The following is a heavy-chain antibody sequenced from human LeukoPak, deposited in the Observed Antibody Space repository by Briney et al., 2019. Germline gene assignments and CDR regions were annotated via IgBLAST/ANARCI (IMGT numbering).Heavy chain of an antibody. J-gene: IGHJ6*03. CDR3: ARDSKWELLAYYYYMDV. CDR1: GYTFTSYY. V-gene: IGHV1-2*02. CDR2: INPNSGGT. D-gene: IGHD1-26*01. Sequence: ASVKVSCKASGYTFTSYYMHWVRQAPGQGLEWMGWINPNSGGTNYAQKFQGRVTMTRDTSISTAYMELSRLRSDDTAVYYCARDSKWELLAYYYYMDVWGKGTTVTVSS.